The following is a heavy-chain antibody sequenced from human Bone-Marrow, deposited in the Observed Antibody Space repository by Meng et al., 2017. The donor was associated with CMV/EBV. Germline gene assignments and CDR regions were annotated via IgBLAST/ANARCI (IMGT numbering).Heavy chain of an antibody. J-gene: IGHJ5*02. V-gene: IGHV3-15*01. CDR3: TTEGWFDP. CDR2: IKSKTDGGTT. Sequence: GESLKISCAASGFTFSSYGIHWVRQAPGKGLEWVGRIKSKTDGGTTDYAAPVKGRFTISRDDSKNTLYLQMNSLKTEDTAVYYCTTEGWFDPWGQGTLDTVSS. CDR1: GFTFSSYG.